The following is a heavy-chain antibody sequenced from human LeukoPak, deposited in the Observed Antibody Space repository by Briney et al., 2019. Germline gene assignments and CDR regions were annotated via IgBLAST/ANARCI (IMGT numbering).Heavy chain of an antibody. CDR1: GFTFSSYG. D-gene: IGHD3-22*01. J-gene: IGHJ4*02. CDR3: AKDTSRGYYESSGYNN. Sequence: GGSLRLSCAASGFTFSSYGMHWVRQAPGKGLEWVAVISYDGSNKYYADSVKGRFTISRDNSKNTLYLQMNSLRAEDTAVYYCAKDTSRGYYESSGYNNWGQGTLVTVSS. CDR2: ISYDGSNK. V-gene: IGHV3-30*18.